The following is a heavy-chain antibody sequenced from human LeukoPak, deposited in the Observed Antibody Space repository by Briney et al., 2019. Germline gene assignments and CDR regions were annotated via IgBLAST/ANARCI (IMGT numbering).Heavy chain of an antibody. CDR1: GFTFDDYG. J-gene: IGHJ6*02. CDR2: INWNGGST. V-gene: IGHV3-20*04. D-gene: IGHD2-2*01. CDR3: ARDYCSSTSFGCYYGMDV. Sequence: PGGSLRLSCAASGFTFDDYGMSWVRQAPGKGLEWVSGINWNGGSTGYADSAKGRFTISRDNAKNSLYLQMNSLKAEDTALYYCARDYCSSTSFGCYYGMDVWGQGTTVTVSS.